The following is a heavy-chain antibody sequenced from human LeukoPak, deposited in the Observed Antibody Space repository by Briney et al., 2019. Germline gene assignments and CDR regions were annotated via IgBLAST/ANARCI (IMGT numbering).Heavy chain of an antibody. D-gene: IGHD3-10*01. CDR3: ARAEWFGKKYYFDY. V-gene: IGHV4-31*03. Sequence: TSETLSLTCTVSGGSISSGGYYWSWIRQHPGKGLEWIGYIYYSGSTYYNPSLKSRVTISVDTSKNQLSLKLSSVTAADTAVYYCARAEWFGKKYYFDYWGQGTLVTVSS. CDR1: GGSISSGGYY. CDR2: IYYSGST. J-gene: IGHJ4*02.